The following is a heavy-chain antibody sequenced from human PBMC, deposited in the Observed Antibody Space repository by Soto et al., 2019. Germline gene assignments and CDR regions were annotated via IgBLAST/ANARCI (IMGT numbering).Heavy chain of an antibody. CDR2: IFYLGSS. CDR3: ARHSVALRKHNSFDR. V-gene: IGHV4-39*01. Sequence: PSETLSLTCTFSVDSIISSDFYCGWFRQPPWKGLEWIGSIFYLGSSYYNPSLKSRVTMSVDTSKNQFSLRLRSVTAADTALYFCARHSVALRKHNSFDRWGEGITVNVSS. CDR1: VDSIISSDFY. D-gene: IGHD2-15*01. J-gene: IGHJ5*02.